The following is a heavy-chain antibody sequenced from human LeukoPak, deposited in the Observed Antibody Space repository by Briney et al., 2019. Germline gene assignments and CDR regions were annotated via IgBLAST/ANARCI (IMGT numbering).Heavy chain of an antibody. CDR3: ARYSSGVDTTLNYFDY. V-gene: IGHV4-39*01. Sequence: PSETLSLTCTVSGGSISSSSYYWGWIRQPPGKGLEWIGSIYYSGSTYYNPSLKSRVTISVDTSKNQFSLKLSSVTAADTAVYYCARYSSGVDTTLNYFDYWGQGTLVTVSS. J-gene: IGHJ4*02. D-gene: IGHD5-12*01. CDR1: GGSISSSSYY. CDR2: IYYSGST.